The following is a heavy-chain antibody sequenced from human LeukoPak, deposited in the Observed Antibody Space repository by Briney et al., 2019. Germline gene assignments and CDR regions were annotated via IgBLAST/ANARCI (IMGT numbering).Heavy chain of an antibody. CDR1: GFTFSSYA. V-gene: IGHV3-23*01. Sequence: GALRLSCAASGFTFSSYAMSWVRQAPGKGLEWVSAISGSGGSTYYADSVKGRFTISRDNSKNTLYLQMNSLRAEDTAVYYCAKVILPRGYCSGGSCQADYWGQGTLVTVSS. D-gene: IGHD2-15*01. CDR3: AKVILPRGYCSGGSCQADY. CDR2: ISGSGGST. J-gene: IGHJ4*02.